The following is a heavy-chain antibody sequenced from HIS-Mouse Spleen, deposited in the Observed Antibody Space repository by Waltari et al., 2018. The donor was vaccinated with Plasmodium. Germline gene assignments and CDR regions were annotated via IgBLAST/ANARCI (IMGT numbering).Heavy chain of an antibody. D-gene: IGHD6-6*01. CDR2: ISWNSGSI. CDR3: AKDILPSIAARLPDY. V-gene: IGHV3-9*01. Sequence: EVQLVESGGGFVQPGRSLRLSCAASGFTFDDSAMHWGRQAPGKGLEGGSGISWNSGSIGYADSVKGRFTIYRDNAKKSLYLQMNSLRAEDTALYYCAKDILPSIAARLPDYWGQGTLVTVSS. CDR1: GFTFDDSA. J-gene: IGHJ4*02.